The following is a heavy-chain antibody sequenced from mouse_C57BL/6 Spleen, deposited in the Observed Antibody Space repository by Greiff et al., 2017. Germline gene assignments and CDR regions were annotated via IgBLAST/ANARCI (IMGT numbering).Heavy chain of an antibody. V-gene: IGHV1-55*01. CDR3: ARADYSKPSDV. CDR2: IYPGSGST. J-gene: IGHJ1*03. D-gene: IGHD2-5*01. Sequence: QVQLQQSGAELVKPGASVKMSCKASGYTFTSYWITWVKQRPGQGLEWIGDIYPGSGSTNYNEKFKSKATLTVDTSSSTAYMQLSSLTSEDSAVYYCARADYSKPSDVWGTGTTVTVSS. CDR1: GYTFTSYW.